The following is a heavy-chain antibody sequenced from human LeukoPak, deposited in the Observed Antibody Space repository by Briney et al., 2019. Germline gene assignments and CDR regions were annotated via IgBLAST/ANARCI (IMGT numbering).Heavy chain of an antibody. J-gene: IGHJ4*02. CDR3: VTDGDRWNDFEY. CDR2: IWYDGSNK. CDR1: GFTFSSYG. D-gene: IGHD1-1*01. Sequence: GGSLRLPCAASGFTFSSYGMHWVRQAPGKGLEWVAVIWYDGSNKYYADSVKGRFTISRDNSKNTLYLQMNSLRAEDTAVYYCVTDGDRWNDFEYWGQGTLVTVSS. V-gene: IGHV3-33*01.